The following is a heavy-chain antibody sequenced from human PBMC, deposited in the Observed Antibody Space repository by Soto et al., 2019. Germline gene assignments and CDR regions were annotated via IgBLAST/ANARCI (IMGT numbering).Heavy chain of an antibody. V-gene: IGHV1-2*04. CDR3: ARGYSTDCSNGVCSFFYNHEMDV. J-gene: IGHJ6*02. CDR2: INPKSGGT. Sequence: QVQLVQSGAEVKKPGASVRVSCKASGYSFTDYHIHWVRQAPGQGLEWLGRINPKSGGTSTAQKFQGWVTITRFRSISTVYMELSRLRSDDTAVYFCARGYSTDCSNGVCSFFYNHEMDVWGQGTTFTVSS. CDR1: GYSFTDYH. D-gene: IGHD2-8*01.